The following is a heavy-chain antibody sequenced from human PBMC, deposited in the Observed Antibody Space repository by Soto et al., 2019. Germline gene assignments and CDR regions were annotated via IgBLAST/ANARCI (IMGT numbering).Heavy chain of an antibody. CDR2: ISWNSGSI. Sequence: GGSLRLSCAASGFTFDDYALHWVRQAPGKGLEWVSGISWNSGSIGYADSVKGRFTISRDNAKNSLYLQMNSLRAEDTALYYCARDWVVLVPAAMEGGYYYYGMDVWGQGTTVTVSS. V-gene: IGHV3-9*01. CDR1: GFTFDDYA. CDR3: ARDWVVLVPAAMEGGYYYYGMDV. D-gene: IGHD2-2*01. J-gene: IGHJ6*02.